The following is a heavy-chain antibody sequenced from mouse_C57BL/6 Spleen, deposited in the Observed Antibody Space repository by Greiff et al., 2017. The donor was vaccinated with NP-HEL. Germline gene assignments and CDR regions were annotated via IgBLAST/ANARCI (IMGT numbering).Heavy chain of an antibody. J-gene: IGHJ3*01. CDR3: AREDDYDPFAY. CDR1: GYAFTNYL. V-gene: IGHV1-54*01. D-gene: IGHD2-4*01. Sequence: VQLQQSGAELVRPGTSVKVSCKASGYAFTNYLIEWVKQRPGQGLEWIGVINPGSGGTNYNEKFQGKATLTADKSPIPAYMRLSSRTSEDSAVSFCAREDDYDPFAYWGQGTLVTVSA. CDR2: INPGSGGT.